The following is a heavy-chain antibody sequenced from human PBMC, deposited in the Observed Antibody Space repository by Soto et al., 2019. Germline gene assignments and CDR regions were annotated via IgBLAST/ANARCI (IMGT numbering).Heavy chain of an antibody. Sequence: EQLVESGGGLVQPGGSLRLSCAASGFTFSSYSMNWVRQAPGKGPEWLSYISHNSDSVHYADSVEGRFTISRDNAKYSLYLEMKSLRVEDTAVYYGAVGIAVARGYFDLWGRGSLVTVSS. D-gene: IGHD6-19*01. J-gene: IGHJ2*01. CDR2: ISHNSDSV. CDR1: GFTFSSYS. V-gene: IGHV3-48*01. CDR3: AVGIAVARGYFDL.